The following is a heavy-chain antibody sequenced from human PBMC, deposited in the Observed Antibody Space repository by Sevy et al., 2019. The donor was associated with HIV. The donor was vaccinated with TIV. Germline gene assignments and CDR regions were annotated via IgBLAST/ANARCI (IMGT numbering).Heavy chain of an antibody. CDR3: AKGQGYDYIWGNERSEYYFDY. CDR2: ISHDGSYQ. CDR1: RFTFSTYD. J-gene: IGHJ4*02. Sequence: GGSLRLSCAASRFTFSTYDIHWVRQAPGKGLEWVAVISHDGSYQYYTDSVKGRFIISRDDSKNKAHLQMNSLRADDSGVYYCAKGQGYDYIWGNERSEYYFDYWGQGTLVTVSS. V-gene: IGHV3-30*18. D-gene: IGHD3-16*01.